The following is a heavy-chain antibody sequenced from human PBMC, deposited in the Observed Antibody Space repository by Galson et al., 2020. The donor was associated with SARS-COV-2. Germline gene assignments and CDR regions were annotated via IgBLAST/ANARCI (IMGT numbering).Heavy chain of an antibody. D-gene: IGHD5-18*01. J-gene: IGHJ6*03. Sequence: GGSLRLSCAASGFTFSSYSMNWVRQAPGKGLEWVSSISSSSSYIYYADSVKGRFTISRDNAKNSLYLQMNSLRAEDTAVYYCARKDDGYSYGGYHYYMDVWGKGTTVTVSS. V-gene: IGHV3-21*01. CDR1: GFTFSSYS. CDR3: ARKDDGYSYGGYHYYMDV. CDR2: ISSSSSYI.